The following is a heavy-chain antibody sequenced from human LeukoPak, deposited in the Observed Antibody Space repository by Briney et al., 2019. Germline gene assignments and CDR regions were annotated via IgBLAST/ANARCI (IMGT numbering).Heavy chain of an antibody. CDR3: ASYLTSIPSGMDV. V-gene: IGHV3-74*01. CDR1: VFTFSSYW. J-gene: IGHJ6*02. Sequence: GGSLRLSCAASVFTFSSYWMHWLRQEPRKRLVWVSRISTDGSSRSYADSVKGRFTISRDNGKNTLYLQMNSLRVEDTAVYYCASYLTSIPSGMDVWGQGATVTVSS. D-gene: IGHD2/OR15-2a*01. CDR2: ISTDGSSR.